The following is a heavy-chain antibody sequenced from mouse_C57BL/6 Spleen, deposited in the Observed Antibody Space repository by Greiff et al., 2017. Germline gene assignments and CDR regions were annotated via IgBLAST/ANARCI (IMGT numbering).Heavy chain of an antibody. CDR1: GYAFSSSW. J-gene: IGHJ2*01. V-gene: IGHV1-82*01. D-gene: IGHD3-2*02. CDR3: ARSQAPFDY. CDR2: IYPGDGDT. Sequence: QVQLKESGPELVKPGASVKISCKASGYAFSSSWMNWVKQRPGKGLEWIGRIYPGDGDTNYNGKFKGKATLTADKSSSTAYMQLSSLTSEDSAVYFCARSQAPFDYWGQGTTLTVSS.